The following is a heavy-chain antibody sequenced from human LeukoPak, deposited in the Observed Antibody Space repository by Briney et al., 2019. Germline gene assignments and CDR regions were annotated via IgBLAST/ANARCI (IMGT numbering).Heavy chain of an antibody. J-gene: IGHJ4*02. D-gene: IGHD3-10*01. Sequence: ASVKVSCKASGYTFTSYGISWVRQAPGQGLEWMGWISAYNGNTNYAQKLQGRVTMTTDTSTSTAYMELRSLRSDDTAVYYCARDSYYYGSGSYFGVGRAGDPIDYWGQGTLVTVSS. V-gene: IGHV1-18*01. CDR2: ISAYNGNT. CDR1: GYTFTSYG. CDR3: ARDSYYYGSGSYFGVGRAGDPIDY.